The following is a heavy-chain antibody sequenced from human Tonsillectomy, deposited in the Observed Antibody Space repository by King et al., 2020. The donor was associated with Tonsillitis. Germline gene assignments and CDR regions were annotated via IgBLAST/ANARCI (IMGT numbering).Heavy chain of an antibody. Sequence: EVQLVESGGGLVKPGGSLRLSCAASGVTFSNAWMNWFRQAPGKGLEWVGRIKSKTDGGTKDYAAPVKGRLTISRDDSKNTLYLQMNSLKTEDTAVYYCTTATYYDSSGYYYIDYWGQGTLVTVSS. J-gene: IGHJ4*02. D-gene: IGHD3-22*01. CDR3: TTATYYDSSGYYYIDY. V-gene: IGHV3-15*07. CDR1: GVTFSNAW. CDR2: IKSKTDGGTK.